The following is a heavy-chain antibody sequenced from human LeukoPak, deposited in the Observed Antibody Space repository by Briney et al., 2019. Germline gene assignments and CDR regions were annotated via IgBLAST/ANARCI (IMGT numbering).Heavy chain of an antibody. CDR3: ASSAGTAWVGYFDY. V-gene: IGHV4-61*08. CDR1: GGSISSGVYY. Sequence: SETLSLTCTVSGGSISSGVYYWSWIRQPPGKGLEWIGYIYYSGSTNYNPSLKSRVTISVDTSKNQFSLKLSSVTAADTAVYYCASSAGTAWVGYFDYWGQGTLVTVSS. CDR2: IYYSGST. D-gene: IGHD1-1*01. J-gene: IGHJ4*02.